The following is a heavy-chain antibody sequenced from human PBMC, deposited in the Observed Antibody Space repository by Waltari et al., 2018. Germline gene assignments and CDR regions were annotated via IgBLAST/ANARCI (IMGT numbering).Heavy chain of an antibody. D-gene: IGHD4-17*01. CDR2: IYHSGRT. Sequence: QLQLQESGPGLVKPSETLSLTCAVSGYSISSGYYWGWIRQPPGKGLEWIGSIYHSGRTYDNPTLKRRVTISVDTSKNQVSLKLSSVTAADTAVYYCARLPPNYGDYADYYYGRDVWGQGTTVTVSS. J-gene: IGHJ6*02. V-gene: IGHV4-38-2*01. CDR3: ARLPPNYGDYADYYYGRDV. CDR1: GYSISSGYY.